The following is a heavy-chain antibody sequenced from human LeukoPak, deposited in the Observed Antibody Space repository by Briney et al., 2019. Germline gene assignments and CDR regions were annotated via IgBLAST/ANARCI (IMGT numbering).Heavy chain of an antibody. Sequence: GASVKVSCKASGYTFTDYYIHGVRQAPGQGLEWMGWINLNSGDTYYAQNFQDRVTMTGDTSISTAYLELSSLRSDDTAVFYCARSYFDVLTNYYMWLAPWGQGTLVTVSS. CDR3: ARSYFDVLTNYYMWLAP. J-gene: IGHJ5*02. CDR1: GYTFTDYY. CDR2: INLNSGDT. D-gene: IGHD3-9*01. V-gene: IGHV1-2*02.